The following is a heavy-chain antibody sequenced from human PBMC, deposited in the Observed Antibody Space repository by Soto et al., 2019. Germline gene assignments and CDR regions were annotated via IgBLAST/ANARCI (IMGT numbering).Heavy chain of an antibody. J-gene: IGHJ4*02. CDR1: GYTFTNYF. Sequence: ASVKVSCKASGYTFTNYFMHWVQQAPGQGLQWMGIINPSGGSTSHAQRFQGRVTMTTDTSTSTVYMELSSLRSEDTAVYYCARGDYDSSGYYYWGQGTLVTVSS. CDR2: INPSGGST. CDR3: ARGDYDSSGYYY. D-gene: IGHD3-22*01. V-gene: IGHV1-46*01.